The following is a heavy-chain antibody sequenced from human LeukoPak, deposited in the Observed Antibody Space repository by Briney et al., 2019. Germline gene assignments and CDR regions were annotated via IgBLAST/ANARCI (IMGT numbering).Heavy chain of an antibody. J-gene: IGHJ6*02. CDR2: ISAHNGNT. D-gene: IGHD6-6*01. Sequence: ASVKVSCKASGYTFTSYGISWVRQAPGQGLEWMGWISAHNGNTNYAQKLQGRVTMTTDTSTSTAYMELRSLRSDDTAVYYCARDQQLALGFYYYYGMDVWGQGTTVTVSS. CDR1: GYTFTSYG. V-gene: IGHV1-18*01. CDR3: ARDQQLALGFYYYYGMDV.